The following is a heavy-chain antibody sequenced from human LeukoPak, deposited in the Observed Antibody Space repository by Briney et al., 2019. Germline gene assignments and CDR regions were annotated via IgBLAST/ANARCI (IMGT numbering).Heavy chain of an antibody. V-gene: IGHV1-18*01. D-gene: IGHD6-13*01. Sequence: ASVKVSCKASGYTFTSYGISWVRQAPGQGPEWMGWISAYSTYTGNTNYAQKFQGRVTMTTDTSTSTAYMELRSLRSEDTAVYYCARSRYSSSWYYWGQGTLVTVSS. CDR3: ARSRYSSSWYY. CDR2: ISAYSTYTGNT. J-gene: IGHJ4*02. CDR1: GYTFTSYG.